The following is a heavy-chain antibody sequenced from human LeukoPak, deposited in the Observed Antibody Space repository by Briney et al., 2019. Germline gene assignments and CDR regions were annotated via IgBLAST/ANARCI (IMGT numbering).Heavy chain of an antibody. D-gene: IGHD3-22*01. CDR1: GQSFSGYY. V-gene: IGHV4-34*01. Sequence: SETLSLTCAVYGQSFSGYYWSWIRQPPGKGLEWIGEINHLESTNYNPSLKSRVTISVDTSKNPFSLRLSPVTAADTAVYYCATSSYDSSGYLGFDYWGQGTLVTVSS. CDR2: INHLEST. CDR3: ATSSYDSSGYLGFDY. J-gene: IGHJ4*02.